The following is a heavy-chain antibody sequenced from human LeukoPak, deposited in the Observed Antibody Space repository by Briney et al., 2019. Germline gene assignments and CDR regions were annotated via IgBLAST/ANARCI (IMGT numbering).Heavy chain of an antibody. D-gene: IGHD3-22*01. CDR3: ARGGRPYYYDSSGYFFDY. Sequence: SVKVSCKASGGTFSSYAISWVRQAPGQGLEWMGRIIPIFGTTNYAQKFQGRVTITTDESTSTAYMELSSLRSEDTAVYYCARGGRPYYYDSSGYFFDYWGQGTLVTVSS. V-gene: IGHV1-69*05. CDR1: GGTFSSYA. J-gene: IGHJ4*02. CDR2: IIPIFGTT.